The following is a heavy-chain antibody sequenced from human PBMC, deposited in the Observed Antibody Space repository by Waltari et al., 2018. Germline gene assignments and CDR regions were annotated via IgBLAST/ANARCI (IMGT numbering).Heavy chain of an antibody. D-gene: IGHD4-17*01. Sequence: EVQLVESGGGLVKPGGSLRLSCAASGFTFSSYSMNWVRQAPGKGLEWVSSISSSSSYIYYADSVKGRFTISRDNAKNSLYLQMNSLRAEDTAVYYCAREPIGRDYDFDYWGQGTLVT. CDR2: ISSSSSYI. J-gene: IGHJ4*02. V-gene: IGHV3-21*01. CDR1: GFTFSSYS. CDR3: AREPIGRDYDFDY.